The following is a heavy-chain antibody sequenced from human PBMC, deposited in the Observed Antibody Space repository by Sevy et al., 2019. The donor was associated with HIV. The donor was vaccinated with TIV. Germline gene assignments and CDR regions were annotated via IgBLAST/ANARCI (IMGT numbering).Heavy chain of an antibody. J-gene: IGHJ4*02. D-gene: IGHD6-13*01. CDR2: IYYSGST. CDR3: ASGPIAAAGTSFDY. Sequence: SETLSLTCTVSGGSISSYYWSWIRQPPGKGLEWIGYIYYSGSTNYNPSLKSRVTISVDTSKNQFSLKLSSVTAADTAMYYCASGPIAAAGTSFDYWGQGTLVTVSS. CDR1: GGSISSYY. V-gene: IGHV4-59*01.